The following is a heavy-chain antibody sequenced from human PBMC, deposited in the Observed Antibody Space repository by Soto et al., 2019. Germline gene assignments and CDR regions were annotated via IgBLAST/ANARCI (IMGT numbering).Heavy chain of an antibody. D-gene: IGHD5-12*01. J-gene: IGHJ5*02. V-gene: IGHV1-18*01. Sequence: QVQLVQSGAEVKKPGASVKVSCKASGYTFTSYGISWVRQAPGQGLEWMGWISAYNGNTNYAQKLQGRVTMTTDTSTSTDYMELRSMRSDDTAVYYCAKTFSGYDFYLQSWGQGTLVTVSS. CDR2: ISAYNGNT. CDR3: AKTFSGYDFYLQS. CDR1: GYTFTSYG.